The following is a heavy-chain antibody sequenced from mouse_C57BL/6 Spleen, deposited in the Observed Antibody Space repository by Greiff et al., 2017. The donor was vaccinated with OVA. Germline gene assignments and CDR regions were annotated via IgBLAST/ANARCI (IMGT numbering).Heavy chain of an antibody. CDR3: ARNYGSSSPYFDY. V-gene: IGHV1-54*01. D-gene: IGHD1-1*01. CDR1: GYAFTNYL. Sequence: QVQLQQSGAELVRPGTSVKVSCKASGYAFTNYLIEWVKQRPGQGLEWIGVLNPGSGGTNYNEKFQGKATLTADKSSSTAYMQLSSLTSEDSAVYFCARNYGSSSPYFDYWGQGTTLTVSS. J-gene: IGHJ2*01. CDR2: LNPGSGGT.